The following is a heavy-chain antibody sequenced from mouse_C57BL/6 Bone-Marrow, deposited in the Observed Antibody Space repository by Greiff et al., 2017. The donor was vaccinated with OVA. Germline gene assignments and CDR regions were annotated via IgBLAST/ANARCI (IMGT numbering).Heavy chain of an antibody. D-gene: IGHD1-1*01. J-gene: IGHJ4*01. CDR2: IDPANDNT. CDR3: ARGNFGSSFYAMDY. Sequence: VQLQQSVAELVRPGASVKLSCTASGFNIKNTYMHWVKQRPEPGLEWIGRIDPANDNTKYAPKFQGKATLTADTSSNTAYLQLSSLSSEDTAGYCCARGNFGSSFYAMDYGGQGTSVTGSS. V-gene: IGHV14-3*01. CDR1: GFNIKNTY.